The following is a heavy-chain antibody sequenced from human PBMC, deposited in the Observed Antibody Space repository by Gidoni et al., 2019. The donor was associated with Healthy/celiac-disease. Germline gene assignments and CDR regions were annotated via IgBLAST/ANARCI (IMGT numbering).Heavy chain of an antibody. D-gene: IGHD5-18*01. J-gene: IGHJ4*02. CDR3: TTDLGWIQLWYTTDY. CDR1: GFTFSNAW. V-gene: IGHV3-15*07. Sequence: EVQLVESGGGLVKPGGSLRPSCAASGFTFSNAWMNWVRQAPGKGLEWVGRIKSKTDGGTTDYAAPVKGRFTISRDDSKNTLYLQMNSLKTEDTAVYYCTTDLGWIQLWYTTDYWGQGTLVTVSS. CDR2: IKSKTDGGTT.